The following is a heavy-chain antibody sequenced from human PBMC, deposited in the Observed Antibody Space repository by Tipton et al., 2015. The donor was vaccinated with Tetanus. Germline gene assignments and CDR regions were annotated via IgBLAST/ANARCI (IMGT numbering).Heavy chain of an antibody. D-gene: IGHD6-19*01. V-gene: IGHV4-34*01. CDR3: ARNTVAGTVTFDY. CDR1: GGSFSGYY. Sequence: TLSLTCAVYGGSFSGYYWSWIRQTPGKGLEWIGDISHSGTTAYNPSLKSRVTISVDTSKNQFSLKLSSVTAADTAVYYCARNTVAGTVTFDYWGQGTLVTVSS. CDR2: ISHSGTT. J-gene: IGHJ4*02.